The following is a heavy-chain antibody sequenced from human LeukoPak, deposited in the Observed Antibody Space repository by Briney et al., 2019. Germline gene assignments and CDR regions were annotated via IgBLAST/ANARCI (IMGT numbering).Heavy chain of an antibody. D-gene: IGHD5-12*01. CDR2: IYYSGSA. J-gene: IGHJ4*02. Sequence: SETLSLTCTVSGGTISSYYWNWIRQPPGKGLEWIGFIYYSGSANYNPSLRSRVTISVDTSKNQFSLKLTSVTAADTAVYYCARTGVVATSYFFDYWGQGTLVTVSS. CDR3: ARTGVVATSYFFDY. CDR1: GGTISSYY. V-gene: IGHV4-59*01.